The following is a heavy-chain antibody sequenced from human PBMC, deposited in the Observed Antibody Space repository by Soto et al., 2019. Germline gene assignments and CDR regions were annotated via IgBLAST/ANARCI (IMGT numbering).Heavy chain of an antibody. CDR2: IIYSGDM. D-gene: IGHD5-12*01. CDR3: VRHAQWIIRAY. J-gene: IGHJ4*02. V-gene: IGHV4-39*01. CDR1: GASISSYNY. Sequence: QMQLQLSGPGLVKPSETLSLTCNVSGASISSYNYWGWVRQPPGKGLEWIGSIIYSGDMMSNPSLQSRPTLFVDTSKNQFSLKLSSVTAADTAVYYCVRHAQWIIRAYWGQGSLVTVSS.